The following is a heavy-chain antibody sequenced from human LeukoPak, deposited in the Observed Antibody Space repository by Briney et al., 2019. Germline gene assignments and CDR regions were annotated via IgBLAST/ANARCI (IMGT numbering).Heavy chain of an antibody. Sequence: ASVKVSCKASGYTFTGYYIHWLREAPGQGLEWMGFINPNSGGTNYAQKFQGRVTMTRDTSISTAYMELSSLTSDDTAVYYCARDLEGYHYGSGNYPQWGQGTLITVSS. CDR1: GYTFTGYY. D-gene: IGHD3-10*01. J-gene: IGHJ4*02. CDR2: INPNSGGT. V-gene: IGHV1-2*02. CDR3: ARDLEGYHYGSGNYPQ.